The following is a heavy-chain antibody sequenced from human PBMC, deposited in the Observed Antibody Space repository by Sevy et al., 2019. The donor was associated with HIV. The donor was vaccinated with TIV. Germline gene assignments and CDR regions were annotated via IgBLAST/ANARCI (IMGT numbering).Heavy chain of an antibody. D-gene: IGHD6-13*01. J-gene: IGHJ6*02. CDR3: ANNLDSSSWFPFRAYYYYGMDV. CDR1: GFTFSSYG. CDR2: ISYDGSNK. V-gene: IGHV3-30*18. Sequence: GGSLRLSCAASGFTFSSYGMHWVRQAPGKGLEWVAVISYDGSNKYYADSVKGRFTISRDNSKNTLYLQMNSLRAEDTAVYYCANNLDSSSWFPFRAYYYYGMDVWGQGTTVTVSS.